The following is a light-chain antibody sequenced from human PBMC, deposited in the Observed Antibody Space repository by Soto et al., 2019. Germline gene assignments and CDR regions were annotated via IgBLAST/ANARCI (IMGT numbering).Light chain of an antibody. CDR3: VSWDGSLNSLL. V-gene: IGLV1-47*01. CDR1: SSNIGGNF. CDR2: GTH. Sequence: QSVLTQPPSASGTPGLRVTISCSGSSSNIGGNFVYWYQHLPGAAPKLLIYGTHQRPSGVPDRFSASKSGASAFLAISGLRSEDEADYYCVSWDGSLNSLLFGGGTKLTVL. J-gene: IGLJ2*01.